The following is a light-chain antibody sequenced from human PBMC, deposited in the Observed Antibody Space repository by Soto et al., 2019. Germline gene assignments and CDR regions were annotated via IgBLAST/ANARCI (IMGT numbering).Light chain of an antibody. J-gene: IGLJ1*01. CDR2: EVS. CDR3: CSDAGSSAV. Sequence: QSVLTQPASVSGSPGQSITISCTGTSSDVGSYNLVSWYQQHPGKAPKLMIYEVSKRPSGVSNRFSGSKSGNTASLTISGLQAEDEAAYYCCSDAGSSAVFGTGTKVTVL. V-gene: IGLV2-23*02. CDR1: SSDVGSYNL.